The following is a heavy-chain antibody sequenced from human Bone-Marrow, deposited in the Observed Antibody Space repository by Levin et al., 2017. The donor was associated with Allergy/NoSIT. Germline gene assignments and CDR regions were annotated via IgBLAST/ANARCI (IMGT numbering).Heavy chain of an antibody. J-gene: IGHJ3*01. D-gene: IGHD2-2*01. CDR1: GFSVSSEY. CDR2: IYGSGRI. Sequence: GESLKISCAASGFSVSSEYMNWVRQTPGKGLEWVSAIYGSGRIYYADSVKGRFTISRDNSQNTVFLQMTNLRADDTAVYHCVRESVTRTKDALDLWGQGTVVIVSS. CDR3: VRESVTRTKDALDL. V-gene: IGHV3-53*01.